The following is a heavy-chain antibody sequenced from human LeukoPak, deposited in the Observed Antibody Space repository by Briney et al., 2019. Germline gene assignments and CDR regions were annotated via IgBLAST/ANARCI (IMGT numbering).Heavy chain of an antibody. CDR3: AREFDWFFVGFSPPSALFDP. J-gene: IGHJ5*02. Sequence: PSETLSLTCTVSGGSISSYYWSWIRQPAGKGLEWIGRIYTSGSTNYNPSLKSRVTMSVDTSKNQFSLKLSSVTAADTAVYYCAREFDWFFVGFSPPSALFDPWGQGTLVTVSS. V-gene: IGHV4-4*07. CDR2: IYTSGST. CDR1: GGSISSYY. D-gene: IGHD3-9*01.